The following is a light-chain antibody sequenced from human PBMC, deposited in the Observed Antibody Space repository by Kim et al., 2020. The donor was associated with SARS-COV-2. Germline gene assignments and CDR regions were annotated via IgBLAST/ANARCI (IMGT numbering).Light chain of an antibody. V-gene: IGLV1-51*01. Sequence: QSVLTQPPSVSAAPGQNVTISCSGTRSNIGTNYVSWYQHLPRRVPKLLIFDNNKRPSRIPDRLSGSKSGTSGTLDISDLQTGDEADYYCGTWDSNLRAVVFGGGTQLTVL. CDR2: DNN. J-gene: IGLJ2*01. CDR1: RSNIGTNY. CDR3: GTWDSNLRAVV.